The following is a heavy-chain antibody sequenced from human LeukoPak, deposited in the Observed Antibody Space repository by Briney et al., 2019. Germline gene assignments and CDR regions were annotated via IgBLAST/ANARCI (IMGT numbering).Heavy chain of an antibody. J-gene: IGHJ4*02. V-gene: IGHV4-39*01. Sequence: KPSETLSLTCTVSGGSISSSSYYWGWIRQPPGKGLEWIGSIYYSGSTYYNPSLKSRVTISVDTSKNQFSLKLSSVTAADTAVYYCARLRPTLRLGELSLPDYWGQGSLVTVSS. D-gene: IGHD3-16*02. CDR3: ARLRPTLRLGELSLPDY. CDR1: GGSISSSSYY. CDR2: IYYSGST.